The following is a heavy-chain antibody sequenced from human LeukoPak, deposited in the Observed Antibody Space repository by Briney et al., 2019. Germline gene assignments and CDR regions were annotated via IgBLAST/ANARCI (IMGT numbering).Heavy chain of an antibody. CDR2: ISYDGTNN. V-gene: IGHV3-30*18. CDR3: AKDFHRLGEFDAFDI. CDR1: GFTFSSYG. D-gene: IGHD3-16*01. Sequence: GGSLRLSCAASGFTFSSYGMHWVRQAPGKGLEWVALISYDGTNNYYADSVKGRFTISRDNSKNTLYLQMNSLRAEDTALYYCAKDFHRLGEFDAFDIWGQGTMVTVSS. J-gene: IGHJ3*02.